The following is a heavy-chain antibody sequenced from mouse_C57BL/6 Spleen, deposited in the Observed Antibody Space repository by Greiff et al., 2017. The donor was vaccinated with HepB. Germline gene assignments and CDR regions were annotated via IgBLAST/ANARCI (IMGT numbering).Heavy chain of an antibody. CDR3: AKDYDSDYFDY. J-gene: IGHJ2*01. D-gene: IGHD1-1*01. CDR1: GYTFTSYG. CDR2: IYPRSGNT. Sequence: QVQLKQSGAELARPGASVKLSCKASGYTFTSYGISWVKQRTGQGLEWIGEIYPRSGNTYYNEKFKGKATLTADKSSSTAYMGLRSLTSEDSAVYFGAKDYDSDYFDYWGQGTTLTVSS. V-gene: IGHV1-81*01.